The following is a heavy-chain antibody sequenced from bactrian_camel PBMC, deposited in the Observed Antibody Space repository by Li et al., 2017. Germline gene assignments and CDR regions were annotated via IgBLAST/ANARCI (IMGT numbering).Heavy chain of an antibody. CDR1: GITFSRHD. D-gene: IGHD2*01. J-gene: IGHJ4*01. Sequence: LVESGGGLVQPGESLRLSCVASGITFSRHDMSWVRQAPGKEVEWVAGITSLPSLFRAASYADSVKDRFTISKDNAKKVLYLQMNSLKPEDTAMYYCAANFGPYCSGPYLARRANFLGQGTQVTVS. V-gene: IGHV3S6*01. CDR2: ITSLPSLFRAA.